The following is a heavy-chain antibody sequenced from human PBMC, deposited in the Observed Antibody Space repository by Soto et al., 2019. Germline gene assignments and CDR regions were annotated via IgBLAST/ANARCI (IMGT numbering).Heavy chain of an antibody. V-gene: IGHV2-5*02. CDR1: GFSLTTTGVG. Sequence: QITLKESGPTVVKPTQTLTLTCTFSGFSLTTTGVGVGWIRQPPGKALEWLALIYWDDDKRYSPSLQTRLTINKDTSKNQVVLTMTNMDPVDTATYYCAHDPGLAGSIRQCVFWGQGILVAVS. J-gene: IGHJ4*02. CDR3: AHDPGLAGSIRQCVF. D-gene: IGHD3-3*02. CDR2: IYWDDDK.